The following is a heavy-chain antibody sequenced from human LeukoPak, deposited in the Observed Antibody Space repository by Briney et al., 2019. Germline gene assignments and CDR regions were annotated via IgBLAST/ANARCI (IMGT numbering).Heavy chain of an antibody. CDR3: ARVGGGHTVSPTVFDY. J-gene: IGHJ4*02. V-gene: IGHV4-59*01. D-gene: IGHD4-4*01. CDR1: GGSLSSYY. CDR2: IYYSGST. Sequence: PSETLSLTCTVSGGSLSSYYWSWIRQPPGKGLEWIGYIYYSGSTNYNPSLKSRVTISVDTSKNQFSLKLSSVTAADTAVYYCARVGGGHTVSPTVFDYWGQGTLVTVSS.